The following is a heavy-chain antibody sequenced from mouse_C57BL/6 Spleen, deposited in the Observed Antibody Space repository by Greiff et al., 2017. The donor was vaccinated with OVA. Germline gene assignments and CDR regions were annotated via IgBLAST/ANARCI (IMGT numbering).Heavy chain of an antibody. CDR2: IYPGDGDT. CDR1: GYAFSSSW. Sequence: VQLVESGPELVKPGASVKISCKASGYAFSSSWMNWVKQRPGKGLEWIGRIYPGDGDTNYNGKFKGKATLTADKSSSTAYMQLSSLTSEDSAVYFCAQTAQATPFAYWGQGTLVTVSA. CDR3: AQTAQATPFAY. D-gene: IGHD3-2*02. V-gene: IGHV1-82*01. J-gene: IGHJ3*01.